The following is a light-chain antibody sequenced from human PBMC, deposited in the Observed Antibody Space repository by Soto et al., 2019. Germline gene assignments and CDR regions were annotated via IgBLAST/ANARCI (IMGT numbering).Light chain of an antibody. CDR3: SSYTSSRLGV. CDR1: SSDVGGYNY. J-gene: IGLJ1*01. CDR2: EVS. V-gene: IGLV2-14*01. Sequence: QSALTQPASVSGSPGQSITISCTGTSSDVGGYNYVSWYQQHPGKAPKLMIYEVSNRPSGVSNRFSGSKSGNTASLPISGLQAEDEADYYCSSYTSSRLGVFGTGTKLTVL.